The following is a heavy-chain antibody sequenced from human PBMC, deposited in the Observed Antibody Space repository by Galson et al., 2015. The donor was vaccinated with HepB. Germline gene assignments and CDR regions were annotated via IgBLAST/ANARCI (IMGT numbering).Heavy chain of an antibody. CDR1: GFTFSNAW. D-gene: IGHD3-22*01. V-gene: IGHV3-15*01. CDR3: TTHHSDIVVVTPLTDY. CDR2: IKSKTDGGTT. J-gene: IGHJ4*02. Sequence: SLRLSCAASGFTFSNAWMSWVRQAPGKGLEWVGRIKSKTDGGTTDYAAPVKGRFTISRDDSKNTLYLQMNSLKTEDTAVYYCTTHHSDIVVVTPLTDYWGQGTLVTVSS.